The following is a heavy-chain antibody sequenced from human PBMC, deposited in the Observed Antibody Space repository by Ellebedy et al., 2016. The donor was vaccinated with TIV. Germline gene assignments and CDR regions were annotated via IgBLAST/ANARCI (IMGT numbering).Heavy chain of an antibody. J-gene: IGHJ4*02. V-gene: IGHV1-8*01. CDR3: VRGRVGLT. CDR1: GYIFIDYD. Sequence: AASVKVSCKASGYIFIDYDLNWVRQATGQGLEWMGWINPKNGNTFYAQRPQGRVTMTRNTSISTAYMELSSLRSDDTAVYYCVRGRVGLTWGQGTLVTVSS. D-gene: IGHD3-9*01. CDR2: INPKNGNT.